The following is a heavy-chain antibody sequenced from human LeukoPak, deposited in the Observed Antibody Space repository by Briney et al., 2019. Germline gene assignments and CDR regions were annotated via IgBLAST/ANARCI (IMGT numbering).Heavy chain of an antibody. D-gene: IGHD6-19*01. CDR1: GFTFSHAW. V-gene: IGHV3-7*01. Sequence: GGSLRLSCAASGFTFSHAWMSWVRQAPGKGLEWVANIKQDGSEKYYVDSVKGRFTISRDNAKNSLYLQMNSLRAEDTAVYYCAREVYSSGWYNFDYYYYYMDVWGKGTTVTVSS. CDR2: IKQDGSEK. J-gene: IGHJ6*03. CDR3: AREVYSSGWYNFDYYYYYMDV.